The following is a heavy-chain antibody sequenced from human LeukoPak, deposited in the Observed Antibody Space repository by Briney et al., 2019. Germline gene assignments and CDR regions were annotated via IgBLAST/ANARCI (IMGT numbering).Heavy chain of an antibody. CDR2: INHSGST. J-gene: IGHJ6*03. Sequence: SETLSLTCAVYGGSFSGYYWSWIRQPPGKGLEWIGEINHSGSTNYNPSLKSRVTISVDTSKNQFSLKLSSVTAADTAVYYCASGHSNWSKGRYYYYMGVWGKGTTVTVSS. V-gene: IGHV4-34*01. CDR3: ASGHSNWSKGRYYYYMGV. CDR1: GGSFSGYY. D-gene: IGHD4-11*01.